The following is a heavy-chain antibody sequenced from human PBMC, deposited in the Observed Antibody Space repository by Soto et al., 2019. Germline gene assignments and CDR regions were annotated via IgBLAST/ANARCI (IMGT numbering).Heavy chain of an antibody. CDR3: AAYDSSGYPTPG. D-gene: IGHD3-22*01. CDR2: FDPEDGET. V-gene: IGHV1-24*01. Sequence: ASVKVSCKVSGYTLTELSMHWVRQAPGKGLEWMGGFDPEDGETIYAQKFQGRVTMTEDTSTDTAYMELSSLRSEDTAVYYCAAYDSSGYPTPGWCQGTLVTVSS. CDR1: GYTLTELS. J-gene: IGHJ4*02.